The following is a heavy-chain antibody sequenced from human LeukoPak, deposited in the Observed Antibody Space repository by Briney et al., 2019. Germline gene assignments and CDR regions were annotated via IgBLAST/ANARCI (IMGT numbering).Heavy chain of an antibody. CDR3: ARDYGVSVYYQPGRN. V-gene: IGHV3-23*01. CDR1: GFTFSSYA. Sequence: GGSLRLSCAASGFTFSSYAMSWVRQAPGKGLEWVSAISGSGGSTYYAESVKGRFTISRDDSKNTLYLQMNRLRADDTAVYYCARDYGVSVYYQPGRNWGQGTLVTVSS. CDR2: ISGSGGST. J-gene: IGHJ4*02. D-gene: IGHD3-22*01.